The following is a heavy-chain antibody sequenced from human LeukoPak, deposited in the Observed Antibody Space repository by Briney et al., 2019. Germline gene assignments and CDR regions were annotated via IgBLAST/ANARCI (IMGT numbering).Heavy chain of an antibody. J-gene: IGHJ6*03. CDR1: GFTFDDYG. D-gene: IGHD6-13*01. CDR2: INWNGDYT. CDR3: ARSYSSRSFYYMDV. Sequence: RTGGSLRLSCAISGFTFDDYGMNWVRQAPGKGLEWVSCINWNGDYTHYADSVKGRFTISRDNAKNSLYLQMTSLRAEDTALYYCARSYSSRSFYYMDVWGKGTTVTVS. V-gene: IGHV3-20*04.